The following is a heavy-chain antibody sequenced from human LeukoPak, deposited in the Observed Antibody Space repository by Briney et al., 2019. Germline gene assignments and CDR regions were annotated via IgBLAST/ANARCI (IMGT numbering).Heavy chain of an antibody. J-gene: IGHJ4*02. CDR1: RHTFTSYA. CDR2: ISAYNGNT. CDR3: ARYGSSWYYFDY. D-gene: IGHD6-13*01. Sequence: ASEKGSCKASRHTFTSYAISCVRHDPGQGHERLGWISAYNGNTNYAQKLQGRVTMTTYSSTRTAYMERRSLRSDDTAVYYCARYGSSWYYFDYWGQGTLVTVCS. V-gene: IGHV1-18*01.